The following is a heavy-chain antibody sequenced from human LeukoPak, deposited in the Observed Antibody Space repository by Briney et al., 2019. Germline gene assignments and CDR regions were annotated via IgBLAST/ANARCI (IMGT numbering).Heavy chain of an antibody. Sequence: GSLRLSCAASGFTFNSYTMKWVRQAPGKGLEWVSVISGSGGSTYYADSVKGGFTISRDNAKKTLYLQMNSLRAEDTAVYYCAKGWRSSISPLDYWGQGTLVTVSS. CDR1: GFTFNSYT. J-gene: IGHJ4*02. V-gene: IGHV3-23*01. CDR2: ISGSGGST. CDR3: AKGWRSSISPLDY. D-gene: IGHD2-2*01.